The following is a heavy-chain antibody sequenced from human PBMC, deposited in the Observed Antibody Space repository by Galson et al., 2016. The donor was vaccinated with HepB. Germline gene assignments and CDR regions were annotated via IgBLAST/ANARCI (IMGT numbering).Heavy chain of an antibody. V-gene: IGHV3-23*01. J-gene: IGHJ6*02. CDR2: ISGNGGST. CDR1: EFTFSSYV. Sequence: SLRLSCAASEFTFSSYVMSWVRQAPGKGLECVSTISGNGGSTYYADSVKGRFTISRDNSKNTLYLQMNSLRAEDTAVYYCAKEGTIFGAVPYGMDVWGQGTTVTVSS. D-gene: IGHD3-3*01. CDR3: AKEGTIFGAVPYGMDV.